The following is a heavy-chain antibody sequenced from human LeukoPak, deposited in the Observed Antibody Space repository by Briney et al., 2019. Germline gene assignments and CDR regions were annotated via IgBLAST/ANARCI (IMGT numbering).Heavy chain of an antibody. D-gene: IGHD6-19*01. CDR3: AREQSSGDYRTADY. CDR1: GFTISDNG. V-gene: IGHV3-30*03. CDR2: VTYGEGDK. Sequence: GGSLRLSCAVSGFTISDNGMHWVRQAPGKGLEWVGVVTYGEGDKHYADSVKGRFTISRDNSKNTLYLHMNSLRVEDTALYYCAREQSSGDYRTADYWGQGTLATVSS. J-gene: IGHJ4*02.